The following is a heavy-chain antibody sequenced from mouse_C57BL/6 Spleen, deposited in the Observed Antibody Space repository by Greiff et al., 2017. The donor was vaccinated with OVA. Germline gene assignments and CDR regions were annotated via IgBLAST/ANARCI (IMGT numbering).Heavy chain of an antibody. D-gene: IGHD1-1*01. CDR2: ISSGSSTI. Sequence: VQLQQSGGGLVKPGGSLKLSCAASGFTFSDYGMHWVRQAPEKGLEWVAYISSGSSTIYYEDTVKGRFTMSRDNAKSTPFLQMTSLRSEDTAMYYCARGCITTVGDYWGQGTTLTVSS. CDR3: ARGCITTVGDY. J-gene: IGHJ2*01. CDR1: GFTFSDYG. V-gene: IGHV5-17*01.